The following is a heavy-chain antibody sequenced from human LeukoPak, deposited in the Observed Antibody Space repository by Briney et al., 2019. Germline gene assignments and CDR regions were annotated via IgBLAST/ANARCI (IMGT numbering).Heavy chain of an antibody. D-gene: IGHD3-22*01. V-gene: IGHV1-2*06. CDR1: GYTFTGYY. CDR3: ARPRATIVVDDGYDI. CDR2: INPNSGGT. J-gene: IGHJ3*02. Sequence: GASVKVSCKASGYTFTGYYMHWVRQAPGHGLEWMGRINPNSGGTTYAQDFQGRVTMTRDTSISTAYMELSGLTSDDTAVYCCARPRATIVVDDGYDIWGQGTMVTVSS.